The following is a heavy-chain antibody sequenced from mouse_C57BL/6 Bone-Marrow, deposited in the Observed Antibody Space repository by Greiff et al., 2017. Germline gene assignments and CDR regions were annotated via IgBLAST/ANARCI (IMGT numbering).Heavy chain of an antibody. D-gene: IGHD4-1*01. CDR1: GYTFTEYT. CDR3: ARHEDEAGTGWYFDV. Sequence: QVQLKESGAELVKPGASVKLSCKASGYTFTEYTIHWVKQRSGQGLEWIGWFYPGSGSIKYNEKFKDKATLTADKSSSTVYMELSRLTSEDSAVYVCARHEDEAGTGWYFDVWGTGTTVTVSS. CDR2: FYPGSGSI. J-gene: IGHJ1*03. V-gene: IGHV1-62-2*01.